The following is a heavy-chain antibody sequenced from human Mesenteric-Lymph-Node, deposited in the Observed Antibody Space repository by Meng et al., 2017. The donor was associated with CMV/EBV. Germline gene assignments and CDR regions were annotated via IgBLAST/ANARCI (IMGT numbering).Heavy chain of an antibody. CDR1: GGSVTSGSYY. J-gene: IGHJ5*02. CDR3: ARGGTITANWFDP. V-gene: IGHV4-61*01. D-gene: IGHD5-24*01. CDR2: IYDSGST. Sequence: SETLSLTCTVSGGSVTSGSYYWSWIRQPPGKGLEWIGYIYDSGSTNCNPSLKSRVTMSVDTSKNQFSLKLNSVTAADTAFYYCARGGTITANWFDPWGQGTLVTVSS.